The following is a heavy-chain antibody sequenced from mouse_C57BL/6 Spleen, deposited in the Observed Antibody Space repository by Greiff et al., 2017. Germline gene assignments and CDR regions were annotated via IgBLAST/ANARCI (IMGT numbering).Heavy chain of an antibody. J-gene: IGHJ1*03. D-gene: IGHD1-1*01. CDR1: GYTFTSYW. CDR3: AKYGSSPYFDV. V-gene: IGHV1-59*01. CDR2: IDPSDSYT. Sequence: QVQLQQPGAELVRPGTSVKLSCKASGYTFTSYWMHWVKQRPGPGLEWIGVIDPSDSYTNYNQKFKGKATLTVDTSSSTAYMQLSSLTSEDSAVYYCAKYGSSPYFDVWGTGTTVTVSS.